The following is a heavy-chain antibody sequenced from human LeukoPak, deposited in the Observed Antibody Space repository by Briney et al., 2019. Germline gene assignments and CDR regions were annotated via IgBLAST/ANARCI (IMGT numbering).Heavy chain of an antibody. CDR3: VREGGKTFDY. J-gene: IGHJ4*02. Sequence: GGSLRLSYAASGFTVSSNYMSWVRQAPGKGLEWVSVLYSGGHTNYADSVKGRFTISRDNSKNTLYLQMNSLRADDTAVYYCVREGGKTFDYWGQGTLVTVSS. CDR1: GFTVSSNY. V-gene: IGHV3-53*01. CDR2: LYSGGHT.